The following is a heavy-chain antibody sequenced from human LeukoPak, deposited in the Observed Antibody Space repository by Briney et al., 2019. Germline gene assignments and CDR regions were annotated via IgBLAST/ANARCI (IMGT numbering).Heavy chain of an antibody. V-gene: IGHV4-59*01. J-gene: IGHJ5*02. CDR3: ARDRHTAIVGFDP. Sequence: SETLSLTCTVSGGSISDYYWSWIRQPPGKGLEWIGYIYYSGSTNYNPSVKSRVTISVDTSKNQFSLKLSSVTAADTAVYYCARDRHTAIVGFDPWGQGTLVTVSS. D-gene: IGHD5-18*01. CDR2: IYYSGST. CDR1: GGSISDYY.